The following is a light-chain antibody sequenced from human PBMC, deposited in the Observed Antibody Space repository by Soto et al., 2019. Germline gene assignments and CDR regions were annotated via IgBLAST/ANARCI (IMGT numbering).Light chain of an antibody. CDR2: GAS. CDR1: QSVSHN. CDR3: QQYNNSPPRT. Sequence: EIEVTQSPATMSVSPGERVTLSCKASQSVSHNLAWYQQRFGQAPRLLIYGASVRATGIPARFSGSGSGTEFTLTINNVQSEDFAVYYCQQYNNSPPRTFGQGPKVDIK. J-gene: IGKJ1*01. V-gene: IGKV3-15*01.